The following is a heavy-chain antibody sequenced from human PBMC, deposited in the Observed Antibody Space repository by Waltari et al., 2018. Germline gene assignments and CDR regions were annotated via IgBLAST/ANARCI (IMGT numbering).Heavy chain of an antibody. J-gene: IGHJ3*02. D-gene: IGHD6-13*01. CDR2: IKQDGSEK. Sequence: EVQLVESGGGLVQPGGSLRLPCAPPGFSFSSSWTSWVRQAPGKGLEWVANIKQDGSEKYYVDSVKGRFTISRDNAKNSLYLQMNSLRAEDTAVYYCARVRIAAAAVDAFDIWGQGTMVTVSS. CDR3: ARVRIAAAAVDAFDI. CDR1: GFSFSSSW. V-gene: IGHV3-7*03.